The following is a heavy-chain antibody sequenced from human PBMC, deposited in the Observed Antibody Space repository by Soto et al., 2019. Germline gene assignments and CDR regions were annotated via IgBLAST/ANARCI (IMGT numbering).Heavy chain of an antibody. V-gene: IGHV4-39*01. CDR3: ARQDSRGWFGYYYGMDV. D-gene: IGHD6-19*01. J-gene: IGHJ6*02. CDR1: GGSVSSSSYY. Sequence: SETLSLTCTVSGGSVSSSSYYWGWIRQPPGKGLEWIGSIYYSGTTYYNPSLQSRVTISVDTSKNQISLKLSSMTAADTAVYYCARQDSRGWFGYYYGMDVWGQGTTVTVSS. CDR2: IYYSGTT.